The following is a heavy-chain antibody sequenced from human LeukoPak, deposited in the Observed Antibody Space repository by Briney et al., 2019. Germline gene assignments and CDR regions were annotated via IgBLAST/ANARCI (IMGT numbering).Heavy chain of an antibody. J-gene: IGHJ4*02. D-gene: IGHD5-18*01. V-gene: IGHV3-7*01. CDR2: IKQGGSET. Sequence: GGSLRLSCAASGFTFSSYWMSWVRQAPGKGLEWVANIKQGGSETYYVDSVKGRFTISRDNAKNSLYLQMNSLSAEDTAVYYCARDPPWKMHLWLYYFDYWGQGTLVTVSS. CDR1: GFTFSSYW. CDR3: ARDPPWKMHLWLYYFDY.